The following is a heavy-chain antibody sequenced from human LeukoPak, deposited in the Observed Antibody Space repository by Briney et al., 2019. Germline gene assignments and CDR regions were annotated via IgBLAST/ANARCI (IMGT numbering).Heavy chain of an antibody. CDR3: AKDLSSIAVAGFHY. Sequence: GGSLRLFCAASGFTFSSYTVTWVRQAPGKGLEWVSSISSSSNSIYYADSVKGRFTISRDNAKNSLYLQMNSLSAEDTAVYYCAKDLSSIAVAGFHYWGQGTLVTVSS. J-gene: IGHJ4*02. CDR1: GFTFSSYT. V-gene: IGHV3-21*01. D-gene: IGHD6-19*01. CDR2: ISSSSNSI.